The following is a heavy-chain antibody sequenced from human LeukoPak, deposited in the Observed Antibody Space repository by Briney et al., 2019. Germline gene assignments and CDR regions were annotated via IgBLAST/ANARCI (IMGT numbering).Heavy chain of an antibody. CDR3: ARHGPRFGETLIQP. CDR2: IYYSGST. CDR1: SGSISSSSYY. D-gene: IGHD3-10*01. Sequence: SETLSLTCTVSSGSISSSSYYWGWIRQPPGKGLEWIGRIYYSGSTYYNPSLKSRVTISVDTSKNQFSLKLSSVTAADTAVYYCARHGPRFGETLIQPWGQGTLVTVSS. V-gene: IGHV4-39*01. J-gene: IGHJ5*02.